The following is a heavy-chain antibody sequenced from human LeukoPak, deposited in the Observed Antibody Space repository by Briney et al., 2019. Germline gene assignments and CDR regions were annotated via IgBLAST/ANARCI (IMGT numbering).Heavy chain of an antibody. CDR2: IHYSGST. CDR3: ARRLGGTSTGFDY. D-gene: IGHD2-2*01. V-gene: IGHV4-59*08. J-gene: IGHJ4*02. Sequence: SETLSLTCTVSGCSISSYYWSWIRQPPGKGLEWIGSIHYSGSTTYNPSLKSRVTISVDTSKNQFALKLSSVTAADTAVYYCARRLGGTSTGFDYWGQGTLVTVSS. CDR1: GCSISSYY.